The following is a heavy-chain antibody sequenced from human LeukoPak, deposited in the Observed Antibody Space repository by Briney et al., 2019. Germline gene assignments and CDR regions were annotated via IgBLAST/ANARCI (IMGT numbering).Heavy chain of an antibody. V-gene: IGHV3-23*01. D-gene: IGHD3-9*01. CDR2: IGGSGGGT. J-gene: IGHJ4*02. CDR1: GFTFSTYG. Sequence: GGSLRLSCAASGFTFSTYGMSWVRQAPGKGLEWVSAIGGSGGGTYYADSVKGRFTISRDNSKNTLYLQMNSLRAEDTAVYYCARDRPTLTGYYPFDYWGQGTLVTVSS. CDR3: ARDRPTLTGYYPFDY.